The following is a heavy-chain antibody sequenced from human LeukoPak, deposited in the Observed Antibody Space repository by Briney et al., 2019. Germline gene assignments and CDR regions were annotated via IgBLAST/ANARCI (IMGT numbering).Heavy chain of an antibody. V-gene: IGHV3-23*01. CDR2: ISGSGGST. J-gene: IGHJ4*02. CDR1: GFTFSSYW. Sequence: GGSLRLSCAASGFTFSSYWMRWVRQAPGKGLVWVSHISGSGGSTYYADSVKGRFTISRDNSKSTLFLQMNSLRAEDTAVYYCAKDPRVGSRVATPCHWGQGTLVTVSS. CDR3: AKDPRVGSRVATPCH. D-gene: IGHD5-24*01.